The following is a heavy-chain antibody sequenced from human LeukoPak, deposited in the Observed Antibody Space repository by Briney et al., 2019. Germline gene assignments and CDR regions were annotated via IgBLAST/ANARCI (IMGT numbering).Heavy chain of an antibody. CDR1: GFTFSSYE. J-gene: IGHJ6*04. Sequence: GGSLRLSCAASGFTFSSYEMNWVRQAPGKGLEWVSYISSSGSTIYYADSVKGRFTISRDNAKNSLYPQMNSLRAEDTAVYYCAELGITMIGGVWGKGTAVTISS. CDR2: ISSSGSTI. CDR3: AELGITMIGGV. V-gene: IGHV3-48*03. D-gene: IGHD3-10*02.